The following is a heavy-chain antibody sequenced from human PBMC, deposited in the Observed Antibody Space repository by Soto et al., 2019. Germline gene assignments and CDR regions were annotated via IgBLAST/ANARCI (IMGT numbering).Heavy chain of an antibody. V-gene: IGHV4-59*01. CDR1: GGSISSYC. J-gene: IGHJ6*02. D-gene: IGHD3-22*01. Sequence: SETLSLTCAVSGGSISSYCWSWIRQPPGKGLEWIGYIYYSGSTNYNPSLKSRVTISVDTSKNQFSLKLSSVTAADTAVYYCARDTYYYDSSGSLLDYYGMDVWGQGTTVTVSS. CDR2: IYYSGST. CDR3: ARDTYYYDSSGSLLDYYGMDV.